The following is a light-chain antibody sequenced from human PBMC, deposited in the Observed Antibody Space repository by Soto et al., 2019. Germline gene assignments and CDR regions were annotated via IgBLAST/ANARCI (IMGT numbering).Light chain of an antibody. CDR2: GNS. Sequence: QPVLTQPPSVSGAPGQRVTISCTGSSSNIGAGYDVHWYQQLPGTAPKLLIYGNSNRPSGVPDRFSGSKSGTSASLAINGLQAEDEADYYCQSYDSSLSSVVFGGGTKLTVL. CDR3: QSYDSSLSSVV. J-gene: IGLJ2*01. CDR1: SSNIGAGYD. V-gene: IGLV1-40*01.